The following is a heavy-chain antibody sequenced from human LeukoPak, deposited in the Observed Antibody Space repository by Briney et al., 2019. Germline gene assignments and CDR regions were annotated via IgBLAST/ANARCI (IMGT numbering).Heavy chain of an antibody. J-gene: IGHJ4*02. CDR1: GFTFSSHE. CDR3: ARDTVNGPFVVSLDY. Sequence: GGSLRLSCAASGFTFSSHEMNWVRQAPGKGLEWLSHISSGGNVEYYLDSVRGRFTMSRGNARSLVFLQMNSLRAEDTAVYYCARDTVNGPFVVSLDYWGQGALVTVSS. V-gene: IGHV3-48*03. CDR2: ISSGGNVE. D-gene: IGHD2-8*01.